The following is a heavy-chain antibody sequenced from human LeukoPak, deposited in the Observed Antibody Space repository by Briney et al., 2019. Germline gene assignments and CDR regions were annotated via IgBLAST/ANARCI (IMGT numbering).Heavy chain of an antibody. CDR1: GYTFTSYY. V-gene: IGHV1-46*01. CDR2: INPSGGST. Sequence: ASVKVSCKASGYTFTSYYMHWVRQAPGQGLEWMGIINPSGGSTSYARKFQGRVTMTRDTSTSTVYMELSSLRSEDTAVYYCARRRSGFLALDYWGQGTLVTVSS. CDR3: ARRRSGFLALDY. D-gene: IGHD3-3*01. J-gene: IGHJ4*02.